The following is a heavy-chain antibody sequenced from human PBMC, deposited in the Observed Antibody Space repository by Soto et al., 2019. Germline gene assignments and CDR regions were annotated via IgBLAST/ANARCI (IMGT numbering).Heavy chain of an antibody. V-gene: IGHV3-74*01. CDR2: IESHGSST. Sequence: PGGSLRLSCAVSGFSLSDHWMHWVRQPPGKGLVWVARIESHGSSTSYADSVKGRFTISRDNAKNTLYLQMSSLGAEDTAVYYCATIFELPPRWGQGTLVTVSS. J-gene: IGHJ4*02. CDR1: GFSLSDHW. CDR3: ATIFELPPR. D-gene: IGHD1-7*01.